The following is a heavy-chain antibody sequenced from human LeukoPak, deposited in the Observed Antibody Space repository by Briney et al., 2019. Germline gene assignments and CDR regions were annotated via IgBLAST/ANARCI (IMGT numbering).Heavy chain of an antibody. CDR3: ARVYYGRTYDYWYFDL. V-gene: IGHV4-59*01. CDR1: GGSIINYY. D-gene: IGHD3-10*01. CDR2: IFYSGST. J-gene: IGHJ2*01. Sequence: PSETLSLTCTVSGGSIINYYWSWIRQPPGKGLEWIGYIFYSGSTNYNPSLKSRVTISVDTSKNQFSLKLSSVTAADTAVYFCARVYYGRTYDYWYFDLWGRGTLVTVSS.